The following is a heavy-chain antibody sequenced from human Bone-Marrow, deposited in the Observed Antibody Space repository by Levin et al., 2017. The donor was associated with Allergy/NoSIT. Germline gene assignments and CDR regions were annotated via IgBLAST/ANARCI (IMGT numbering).Heavy chain of an antibody. J-gene: IGHJ4*02. V-gene: IGHV3-30-3*01. CDR2: ISYDGSNK. Sequence: GGSLRLSCAASGFTFSSYAMDWVRQAPGKGLEWVALISYDGSNKYYADSVKGRFTISRDNSKNTLYLQMNSLRAEDTAVYYCARGFGSGSYSDYWGQGTLVTFSS. CDR1: GFTFSSYA. CDR3: ARGFGSGSYSDY. D-gene: IGHD3-10*01.